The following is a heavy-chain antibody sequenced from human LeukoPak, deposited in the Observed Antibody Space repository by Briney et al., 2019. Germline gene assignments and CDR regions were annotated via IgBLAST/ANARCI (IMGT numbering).Heavy chain of an antibody. J-gene: IGHJ4*02. CDR1: GGSITQTNY. V-gene: IGHV4-4*02. Sequence: SSETLSLTCAVSGGSITQTNYWTLVRQPPGKRLEWIGEVNLQGGTNYNPSLLRRVAISVDTCANHVSLQMTSVTAADTAVYYCAREGGSYRPLDYSGQGTLVTVSS. CDR2: VNLQGGT. D-gene: IGHD3-16*02. CDR3: AREGGSYRPLDY.